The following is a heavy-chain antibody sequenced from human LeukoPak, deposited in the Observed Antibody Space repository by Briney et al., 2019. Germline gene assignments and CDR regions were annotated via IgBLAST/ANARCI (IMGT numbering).Heavy chain of an antibody. CDR2: IVVGSGNT. Sequence: SVKVSCKASGFTFTSSAMQWVRQARGQRLEWIGWIVVGSGNTNYAQKFQERVTITRDMSTSTAYMELRSLRSDDTAVYYCARLTLGYCSGGSCSIFDYWGQGTLVTVSS. CDR1: GFTFTSSA. V-gene: IGHV1-58*02. CDR3: ARLTLGYCSGGSCSIFDY. D-gene: IGHD2-15*01. J-gene: IGHJ4*02.